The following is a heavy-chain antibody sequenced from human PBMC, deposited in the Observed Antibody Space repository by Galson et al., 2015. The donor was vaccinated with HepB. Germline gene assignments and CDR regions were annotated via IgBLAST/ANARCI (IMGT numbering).Heavy chain of an antibody. Sequence: SLSLSCAASGFTFSSYAMHWVRQAPGKGLEWVAVISYDGSNKYYADSVKGRFTISRDNSKNTLYLQMNSLRAEDTAVYYCARGSGDYAPGDAFDIWGQGTMVTVSS. CDR2: ISYDGSNK. CDR1: GFTFSSYA. CDR3: ARGSGDYAPGDAFDI. V-gene: IGHV3-30-3*01. J-gene: IGHJ3*02. D-gene: IGHD4-17*01.